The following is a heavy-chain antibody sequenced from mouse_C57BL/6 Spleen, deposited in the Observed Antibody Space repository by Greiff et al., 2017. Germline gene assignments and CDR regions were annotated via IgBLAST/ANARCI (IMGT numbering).Heavy chain of an antibody. V-gene: IGHV1-82*01. CDR3: ERGGDSNPLEV. D-gene: IGHD2-5*01. J-gene: IGHJ1*03. CDR1: GYAFSSSW. CDR2: IYPGDGDT. Sequence: VQLQQSGPELVKPGASVKISCKASGYAFSSSWMNWVKQRPGKGLEWIGRIYPGDGDTNYNGKFKGKATLTADKSSSTAYMQLSSLTSEDSAVYFCERGGDSNPLEVGGTGTTVTVSS.